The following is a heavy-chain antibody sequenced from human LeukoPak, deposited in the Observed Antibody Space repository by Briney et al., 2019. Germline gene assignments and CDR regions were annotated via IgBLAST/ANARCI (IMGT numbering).Heavy chain of an antibody. J-gene: IGHJ4*02. Sequence: SETLSLTCTVSGGSISSYYWSWIWQPPGKGLEWIGYIYNSGSTNYNPSLKSRVTISVDTSKKQLSLKLSSVTAADTAVYYCAAMVRGDNFDYWGQGTLVTVSS. V-gene: IGHV4-59*01. CDR3: AAMVRGDNFDY. CDR2: IYNSGST. CDR1: GGSISSYY. D-gene: IGHD3-10*01.